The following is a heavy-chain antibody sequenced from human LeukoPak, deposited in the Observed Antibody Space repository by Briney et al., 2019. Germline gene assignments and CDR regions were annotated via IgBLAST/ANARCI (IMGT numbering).Heavy chain of an antibody. CDR2: ISSSGSTI. D-gene: IGHD2-15*01. CDR1: GFTFSSHE. V-gene: IGHV3-48*03. Sequence: PGGSLRLSCAASGFTFSSHEMNWVRQAPGKGLEWVSYISSSGSTIYYADSVKGRFTISRDNAKNSLYLQMNSLRAEDTAVYYCAREIRYCSGSKCYLFDYWGQGTLVTVSS. J-gene: IGHJ4*02. CDR3: AREIRYCSGSKCYLFDY.